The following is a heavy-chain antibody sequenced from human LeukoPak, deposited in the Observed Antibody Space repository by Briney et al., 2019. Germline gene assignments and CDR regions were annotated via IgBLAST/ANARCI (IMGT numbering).Heavy chain of an antibody. V-gene: IGHV4-39*07. J-gene: IGHJ6*03. CDR2: IYYSGST. Sequence: SETLSLTCTVSGGSISSSSYYWGWIRQPPGKGLEWIGSIYYSGSTYYNPSLKSRVTISVDTSKNQFSLKLSSVTAADTAVYYCARDLGGYSSRRNYYYYYMDVWGKGTTVTVSS. CDR3: ARDLGGYSSRRNYYYYYMDV. CDR1: GGSISSSSYY. D-gene: IGHD6-13*01.